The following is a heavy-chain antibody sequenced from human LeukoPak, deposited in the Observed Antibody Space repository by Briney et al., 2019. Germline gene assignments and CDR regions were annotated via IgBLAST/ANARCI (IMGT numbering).Heavy chain of an antibody. CDR2: IYPRDGST. CDR3: ARVGGPGGDYYFDY. Sequence: ASVKVSCKASGYTFTSNYIHWVRQAPGQGLEWMGMIYPRDGSTSYAQKFQGRVTITADESTSTAYMELSSLRSEDTAVYYCARVGGPGGDYYFDYWGQGTLVTVSS. J-gene: IGHJ4*02. CDR1: GYTFTSNY. V-gene: IGHV1-46*01. D-gene: IGHD4-17*01.